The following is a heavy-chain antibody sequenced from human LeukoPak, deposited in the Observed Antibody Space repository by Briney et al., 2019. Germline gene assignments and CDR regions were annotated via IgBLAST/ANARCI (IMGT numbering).Heavy chain of an antibody. D-gene: IGHD5-24*01. V-gene: IGHV5-51*01. CDR2: IYPSDSDT. J-gene: IGHJ6*03. Sequence: GESLKISCKGSGYSFTSYWIGWVRQMPGKGLEWMGIIYPSDSDTRYSPSFQGQVTISADKSISTAYLQWSSLKASDTAMYYCARTSGPENYYYYYMDVWGKGTTVTVSS. CDR1: GYSFTSYW. CDR3: ARTSGPENYYYYYMDV.